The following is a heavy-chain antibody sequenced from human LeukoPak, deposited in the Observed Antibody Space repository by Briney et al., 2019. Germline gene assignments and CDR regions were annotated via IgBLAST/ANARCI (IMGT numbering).Heavy chain of an antibody. D-gene: IGHD5-24*01. V-gene: IGHV3-21*01. J-gene: IGHJ6*03. CDR2: ISSSSSYI. Sequence: GGSLRLSCAASGFTFSSYSMNWVRQAPGKGLEWVSSISSSSSYIYYADSVKGRFTISRDNAKNSLYLQMNSLRAEDTAVYYCARDEGDGYNWPYYYYYMDVWGKGTTVTVSS. CDR1: GFTFSSYS. CDR3: ARDEGDGYNWPYYYYYMDV.